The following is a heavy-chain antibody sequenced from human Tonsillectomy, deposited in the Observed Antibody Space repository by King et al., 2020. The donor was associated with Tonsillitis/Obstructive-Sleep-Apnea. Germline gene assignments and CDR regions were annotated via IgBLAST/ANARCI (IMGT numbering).Heavy chain of an antibody. Sequence: QLVQSGAELKKPGESLKISCKDSGYSFTSYWIGWVRQMPGKGLEWMGIIYPGDSATRYSPSFQGQVTISADKSISTAYLQWSRLKASDTAMYVCARLFKSNGMAAAGTGYFDYWGQGTLVTVSS. V-gene: IGHV5-51*01. CDR2: IYPGDSAT. CDR3: ARLFKSNGMAAAGTGYFDY. CDR1: GYSFTSYW. D-gene: IGHD6-13*01. J-gene: IGHJ4*02.